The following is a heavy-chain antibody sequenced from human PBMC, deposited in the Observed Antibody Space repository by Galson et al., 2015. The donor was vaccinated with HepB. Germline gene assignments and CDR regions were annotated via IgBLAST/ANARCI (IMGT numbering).Heavy chain of an antibody. V-gene: IGHV3-11*06. CDR3: ARVAHSDYGDHAHFDF. D-gene: IGHD4-17*01. J-gene: IGHJ4*02. Sequence: SLRLFCAASGFTFSDYYMTWIRQVPGKGLEWISYISANTIYTNYAASVKGRFTISRDNVKNSVFLQMNSLRAEDAALYYCARVAHSDYGDHAHFDFWGRGTLVTVSS. CDR2: ISANTIYT. CDR1: GFTFSDYY.